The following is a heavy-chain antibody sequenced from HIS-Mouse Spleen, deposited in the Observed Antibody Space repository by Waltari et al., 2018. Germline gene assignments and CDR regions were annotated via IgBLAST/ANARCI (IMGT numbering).Heavy chain of an antibody. J-gene: IGHJ6*02. V-gene: IGHV1-2*02. D-gene: IGHD1-26*01. Sequence: QVQLVQSGAEVKKPGASVKVSCKASGYTFTGYDMPWVRQAPGQGLEWMGWINPNSGGTNYAQKFQGRVTMTRDTSISTAYMELSRLRSDDTAVYYCARGSGSYRDYYYGMDVWGQGTTVTVSS. CDR2: INPNSGGT. CDR1: GYTFTGYD. CDR3: ARGSGSYRDYYYGMDV.